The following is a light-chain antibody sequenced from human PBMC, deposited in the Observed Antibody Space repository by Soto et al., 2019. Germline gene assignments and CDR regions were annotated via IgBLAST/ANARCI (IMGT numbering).Light chain of an antibody. V-gene: IGKV3-15*01. CDR2: GAS. J-gene: IGKJ5*01. CDR3: QQYNNWPPIT. Sequence: EILLTQSPATLSVSPGERATLSCRTSQSVRSNLAWYQQKPGQAPRLLIYGASTRATGIPARFSGSGSGTEFTLTISSLQSEDFAVYYCQQYNNWPPITFGQGTRLEIK. CDR1: QSVRSN.